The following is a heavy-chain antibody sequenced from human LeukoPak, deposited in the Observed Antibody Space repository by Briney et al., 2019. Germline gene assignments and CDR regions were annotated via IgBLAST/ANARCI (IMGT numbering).Heavy chain of an antibody. CDR2: IGSSGNTI. D-gene: IGHD6-19*01. J-gene: IGHJ4*02. CDR1: GFTFSGYI. V-gene: IGHV3-48*01. CDR3: ARDQWLDY. Sequence: PGGSLRLSCAASGFTFSGYIMNWVRQAPGKGLEWVSFIGSSGNTIYYADSVKGRFTVSRDNAKNSLYLHMNSLRAEDTAVYYCARDQWLDYWGQGTLVTVSS.